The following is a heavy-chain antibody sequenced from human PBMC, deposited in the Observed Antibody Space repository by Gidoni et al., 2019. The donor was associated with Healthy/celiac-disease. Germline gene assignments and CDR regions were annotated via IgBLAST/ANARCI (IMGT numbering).Heavy chain of an antibody. CDR3: VKDGFGYSGGFDY. CDR2: ISSNGGST. CDR1: GFTFSSYA. D-gene: IGHD5-18*01. Sequence: EVQLVESGGGLVQPGGSLRLSCSASGFTFSSYAMHWVRQAPGKGLEYVSAISSNGGSTYYADSVKGRFTISRDNSKNTLYLQMSSLRAEDTAVYYCVKDGFGYSGGFDYWGQGTLVTVSS. J-gene: IGHJ4*02. V-gene: IGHV3-64D*06.